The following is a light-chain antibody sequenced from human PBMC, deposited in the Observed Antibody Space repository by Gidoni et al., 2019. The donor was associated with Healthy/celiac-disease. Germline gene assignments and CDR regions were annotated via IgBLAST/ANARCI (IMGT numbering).Light chain of an antibody. CDR1: SSNIGAGYD. CDR3: QSYDSSLSGYWV. CDR2: GNS. V-gene: IGLV1-40*01. J-gene: IGLJ3*02. Sequence: SVLTQPPSLSGAPGQRVTISCTGSSSNIGAGYDVHWYQQLPGTAPKLLIYGNSNRPSGVPDRFSGSKSGTSASLAITGLQAEDEADYYCQSYDSSLSGYWVFGGGTKLTVL.